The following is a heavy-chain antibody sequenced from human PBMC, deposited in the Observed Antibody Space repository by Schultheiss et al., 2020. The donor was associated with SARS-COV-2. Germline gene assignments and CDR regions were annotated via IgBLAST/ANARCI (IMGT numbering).Heavy chain of an antibody. D-gene: IGHD2-15*01. CDR3: ARDVGYCSGGSCSDYYYYGMDV. Sequence: SETLSLTCAVYGGSFSGYYWSWIRQPPGKGLEWIGRIYTSGSTNYNPSLKSRVTISLNTSKNQFSLKLSSVTAADTAVYYCARDVGYCSGGSCSDYYYYGMDVWGQGTTVTVSS. CDR1: GGSFSGYY. CDR2: IYTSGST. V-gene: IGHV4-34*01. J-gene: IGHJ6*02.